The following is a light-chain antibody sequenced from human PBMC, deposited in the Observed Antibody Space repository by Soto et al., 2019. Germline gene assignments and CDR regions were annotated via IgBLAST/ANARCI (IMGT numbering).Light chain of an antibody. Sequence: DIVMTQSPLSLPVTPGEPASISCRSSQSLLHSNGNNYLEWYLQKPGQSPQLLIYLGSSWSSAAANRFSSDGSSTDFTLKISRVEARDVGGNYSMQGKHGSPYTFGQGTKVDIK. CDR2: LGS. CDR3: MQGKHGSPYT. V-gene: IGKV2-28*01. CDR1: QSLLHSNGNNY. J-gene: IGKJ2*01.